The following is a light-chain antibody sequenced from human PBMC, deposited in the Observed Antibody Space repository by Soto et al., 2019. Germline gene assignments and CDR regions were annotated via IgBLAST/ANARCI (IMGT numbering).Light chain of an antibody. CDR2: GAS. Sequence: EIVMTQSPATLSLSPGERSTLSVRASQGVSSKLAWYQQKPGQAPRLLIYGASTRAAGVPARFSGSGSGTEFTLTISSLQSEDFAVYYCQQYGSSCTFGQGTRLEIK. CDR3: QQYGSSCT. J-gene: IGKJ5*01. V-gene: IGKV3-15*01. CDR1: QGVSSK.